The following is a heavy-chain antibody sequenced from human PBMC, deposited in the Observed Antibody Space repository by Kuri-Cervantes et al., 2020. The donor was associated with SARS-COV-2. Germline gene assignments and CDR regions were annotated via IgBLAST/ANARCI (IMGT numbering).Heavy chain of an antibody. CDR1: GFTFSGYA. V-gene: IGHV3-23*01. CDR2: ICSSGDRT. Sequence: GESLKISCAVSGFTFSGYALNWVRQAPGKGLEGVSNICSSGDRTYYADSVKGRFFISRDNSRNTPCLQMNSLRAEDTAVYYCAKDISQGITIPADAFDIWGQGTMVTVSS. D-gene: IGHD3-3*01. CDR3: AKDISQGITIPADAFDI. J-gene: IGHJ3*02.